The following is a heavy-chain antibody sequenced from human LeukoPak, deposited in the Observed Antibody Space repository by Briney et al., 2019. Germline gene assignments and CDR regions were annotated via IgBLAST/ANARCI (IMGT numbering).Heavy chain of an antibody. Sequence: PSETLSLTCTVSGGSISSYYWSWIRQPPGKGLEWIGYIYYSGSTNYNPSLKSRVTISVDTSKNQFSLKLSSVTAADTAVYYCASTISPGGELLLGYWGQGTLVTVSS. CDR2: IYYSGST. CDR1: GGSISSYY. J-gene: IGHJ4*02. V-gene: IGHV4-59*01. CDR3: ASTISPGGELLLGY. D-gene: IGHD3-10*01.